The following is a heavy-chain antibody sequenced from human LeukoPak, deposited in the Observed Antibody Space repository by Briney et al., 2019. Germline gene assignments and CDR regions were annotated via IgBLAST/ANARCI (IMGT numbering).Heavy chain of an antibody. V-gene: IGHV3-11*01. CDR1: GGSFSGYY. CDR2: ISNGGSTT. J-gene: IGHJ2*01. Sequence: PSETLSLTCAVYGGSFSGYYWSWIRQAPGKGLEWVSYISNGGSTTYYADSVKGRITISRDNAKNSLYLQMNSLRAEDTAVYYCARAGGRGYSYGYWYFDLWGRGTLVTVSS. D-gene: IGHD5-18*01. CDR3: ARAGGRGYSYGYWYFDL.